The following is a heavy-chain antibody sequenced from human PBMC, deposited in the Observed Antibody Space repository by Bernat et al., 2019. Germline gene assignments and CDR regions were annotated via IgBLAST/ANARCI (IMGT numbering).Heavy chain of an antibody. V-gene: IGHV3-21*01. J-gene: IGHJ2*01. CDR3: ARDRGWYFDL. CDR2: ISSSSSYI. Sequence: VPPVGSGGGLGKPWGFLRLSCAASGITFRCYSMKWVRPAPGKGLEWVSSISSSSSYIYYADSVKGRFTISRDNAKNSLYLQMNSLRAEDTAVYYCARDRGWYFDLWGRGTLVTVSS. CDR1: GITFRCYS.